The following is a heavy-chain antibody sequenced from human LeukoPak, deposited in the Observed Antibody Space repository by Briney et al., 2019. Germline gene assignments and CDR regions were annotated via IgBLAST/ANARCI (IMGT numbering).Heavy chain of an antibody. J-gene: IGHJ4*02. D-gene: IGHD3-16*01. V-gene: IGHV3-21*01. CDR2: ISSSSSYI. CDR1: GFTFSSYS. Sequence: PGGSLRLSCAASGFTFSSYSMNWVRQVPGKGLEWVSSISSSSSYIYYADSVKGRFTISRDNAKNSLYLQMNSLRAEDTAVYYCARVGSYDYVWGSYSWGQGTLVTVSS. CDR3: ARVGSYDYVWGSYS.